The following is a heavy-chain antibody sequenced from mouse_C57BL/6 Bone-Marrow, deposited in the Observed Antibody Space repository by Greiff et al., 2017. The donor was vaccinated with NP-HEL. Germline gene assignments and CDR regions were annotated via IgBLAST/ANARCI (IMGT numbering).Heavy chain of an antibody. J-gene: IGHJ1*03. V-gene: IGHV14-4*01. CDR1: GFNIKDDY. CDR2: IDPENGDT. D-gene: IGHD2-3*01. CDR3: TTLYDGYLGWYFDV. Sequence: VQLKESGAELVRPGASVKLSCTASGFNIKDDYMHWVKQRPEQGLEWIGWIDPENGDTEYASKFQGKATITADTSSNTAYLQLSSLTSEDTAVYYCTTLYDGYLGWYFDVWGTGTTVTVSS.